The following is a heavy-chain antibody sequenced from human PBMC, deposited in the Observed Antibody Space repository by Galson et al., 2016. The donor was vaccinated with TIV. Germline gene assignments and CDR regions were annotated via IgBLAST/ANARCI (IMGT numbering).Heavy chain of an antibody. V-gene: IGHV1-8*02. CDR3: ARVPVFFNKQWRFLNRGFYFDY. Sequence: SVKVSCKASGYTFTSYNIYWVRQASGQGLEWMGWINPNSGNTGYAQKFQDRVTMTRNTSINTAYMELRGLRSEDTAVYYCARVPVFFNKQWRFLNRGFYFDYWGQGTLATVSS. D-gene: IGHD3-10*01. J-gene: IGHJ4*02. CDR1: GYTFTSYN. CDR2: INPNSGNT.